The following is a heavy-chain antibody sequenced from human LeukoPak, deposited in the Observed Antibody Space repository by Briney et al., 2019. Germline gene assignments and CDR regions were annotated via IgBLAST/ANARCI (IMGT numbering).Heavy chain of an antibody. J-gene: IGHJ4*02. V-gene: IGHV3-48*04. Sequence: GGSLRLSCAASGFTFSSYSMNWVRQAPEKGLEWVSYISSSSSTIYYADSVKGRFTISRDNAKNSLYLQMNSLRAEDTAVYYCAREPGYYDILTGYPSDYWGQGTLVTVSS. CDR2: ISSSSSTI. CDR3: AREPGYYDILTGYPSDY. CDR1: GFTFSSYS. D-gene: IGHD3-9*01.